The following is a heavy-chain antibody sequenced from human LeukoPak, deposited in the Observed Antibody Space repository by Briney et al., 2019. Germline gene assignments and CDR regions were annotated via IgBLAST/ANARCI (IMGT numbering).Heavy chain of an antibody. CDR3: ARSAYFLWFGNPLDYYYMDV. CDR2: ISAYNGNT. CDR1: GYTFTGYY. V-gene: IGHV1-18*04. J-gene: IGHJ6*03. D-gene: IGHD3-10*01. Sequence: GASVKVSCKASGYTFTGYYMHWVRQAPGQGLEWMGWISAYNGNTNYAQKLQGRVTMTTDTSTSTAYMELRSLRSDDTAVYYCARSAYFLWFGNPLDYYYMDVWGKGTTVTISS.